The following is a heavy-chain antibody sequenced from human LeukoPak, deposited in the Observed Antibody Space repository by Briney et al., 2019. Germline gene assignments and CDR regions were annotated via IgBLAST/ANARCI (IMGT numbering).Heavy chain of an antibody. CDR3: ARRDFDSSGYLSFYFDY. J-gene: IGHJ4*02. Sequence: TSETLSLTCAVSGYSIRSGYHWSWIRQPPGKGLEWICSIYQSGSTYYNPSLKSRVTISVDTSKNQFSLNLSSVTAADSAVYYCARRDFDSSGYLSFYFDYWGQGTLVTVSS. CDR2: IYQSGST. V-gene: IGHV4-38-2*01. D-gene: IGHD3-22*01. CDR1: GYSIRSGYH.